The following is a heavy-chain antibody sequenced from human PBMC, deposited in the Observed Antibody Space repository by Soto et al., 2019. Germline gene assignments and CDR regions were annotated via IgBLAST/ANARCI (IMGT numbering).Heavy chain of an antibody. Sequence: SETLSLTCTVSGGSVRSSTYYWGWIRQAPGKGLEWIASIYYSGRTHNNPALKSRVTMSVDTYTNQFSLKLSSVTAADTAVYYCARRYGPGFDYWGQGTLVTVSS. CDR2: IYYSGRT. CDR3: ARRYGPGFDY. D-gene: IGHD4-17*01. V-gene: IGHV4-39*01. J-gene: IGHJ4*02. CDR1: GGSVRSSTYY.